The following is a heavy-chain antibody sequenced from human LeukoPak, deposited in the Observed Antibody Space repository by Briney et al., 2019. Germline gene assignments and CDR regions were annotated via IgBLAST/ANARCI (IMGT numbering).Heavy chain of an antibody. CDR1: GYTFTGYY. CDR3: ARDLELPVARGITMVRGATSYYYYGMDV. CDR2: INPNSGGT. Sequence: ASVKVSCKASGYTFTGYYMHWVRQAPGQGLEWMGWINPNSGGTNYAQKFQGRVTMTRDTSISTAYMELSRLRSDDTAVYYCARDLELPVARGITMVRGATSYYYYGMDVWGQGTTVTVSS. V-gene: IGHV1-2*02. J-gene: IGHJ6*02. D-gene: IGHD3-10*01.